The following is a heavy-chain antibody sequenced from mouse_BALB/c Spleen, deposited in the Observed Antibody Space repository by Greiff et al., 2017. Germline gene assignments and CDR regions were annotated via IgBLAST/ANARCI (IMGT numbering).Heavy chain of an antibody. CDR2: IWAGGST. V-gene: IGHV2-9*02. J-gene: IGHJ1*01. Sequence: VKLLESGPGLVAPSQSLSITCTVSGFSLTSYGVHWVRQPPGKGLEWLGVIWAGGSTNYNSALMSRLSISKDNSKSQVFLKMNSLQTDDTAMYYCARAGENGGGYFDVWGAGTTVTVSS. D-gene: IGHD1-2*01. CDR1: GFSLTSYG. CDR3: ARAGENGGGYFDV.